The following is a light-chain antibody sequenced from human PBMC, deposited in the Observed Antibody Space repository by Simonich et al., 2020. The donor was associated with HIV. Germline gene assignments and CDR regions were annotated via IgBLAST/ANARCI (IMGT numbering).Light chain of an antibody. Sequence: QSALTQPASVSGSPGQSITISCTGTSSDVGSFNFVSWYQQHPGKAPKLMIYEGSMRPSGVSNRFSGSKSGNTASLTISGLQAEDEADYYCCSYALSSTYWVFGGGTKLTVL. V-gene: IGLV2-23*01. CDR3: CSYALSSTYWV. CDR2: EGS. J-gene: IGLJ3*02. CDR1: SSDVGSFNF.